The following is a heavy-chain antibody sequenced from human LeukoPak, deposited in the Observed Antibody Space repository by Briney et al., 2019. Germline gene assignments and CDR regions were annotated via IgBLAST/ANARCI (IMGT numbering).Heavy chain of an antibody. CDR2: ISAYNGNT. Sequence: ASVKVSCKASGCTFTSYGISWVRQAPGQGLEWMGWISAYNGNTNYAQKLQGRVTMTTDTSTSTAYMELSSLRSEDTAVYYCARAWGPGGYCSSTSCYHNWFDPWGQGTLVTVSS. V-gene: IGHV1-18*01. J-gene: IGHJ5*02. CDR3: ARAWGPGGYCSSTSCYHNWFDP. D-gene: IGHD2-2*01. CDR1: GCTFTSYG.